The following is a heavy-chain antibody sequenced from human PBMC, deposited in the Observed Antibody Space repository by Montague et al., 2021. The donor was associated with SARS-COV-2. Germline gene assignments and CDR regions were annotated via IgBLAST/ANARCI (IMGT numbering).Heavy chain of an antibody. CDR3: ARLPLVSSWSRAAGYYYYGMDV. CDR2: ISYTGST. V-gene: IGHV4-39*01. CDR1: GGSISRSTSS. D-gene: IGHD6-13*01. Sequence: SETLSLTCTVSGGSISRSTSSWAWIRQPPGKGLEWIGRISYTGSTYYNPSLKSRVTISVDTSRNQFSLRLSSVTAADTSAYYCARLPLVSSWSRAAGYYYYGMDVWGQGTTVTVS. J-gene: IGHJ6*02.